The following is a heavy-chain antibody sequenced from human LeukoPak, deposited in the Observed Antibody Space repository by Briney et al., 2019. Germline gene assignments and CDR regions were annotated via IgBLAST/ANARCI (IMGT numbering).Heavy chain of an antibody. D-gene: IGHD2-15*01. CDR2: IYYSGST. Sequence: SETLSLTCTVSGGSISSSSYYWGWIRQPPGKGLEWIGSIYYSGSTYYNPSLKSRVTISVDTSKNQFSLKLSSVTAVDTAVYYCARMVVVAATADWFDPWGQGTLVTVSS. J-gene: IGHJ5*02. V-gene: IGHV4-39*01. CDR1: GGSISSSSYY. CDR3: ARMVVVAATADWFDP.